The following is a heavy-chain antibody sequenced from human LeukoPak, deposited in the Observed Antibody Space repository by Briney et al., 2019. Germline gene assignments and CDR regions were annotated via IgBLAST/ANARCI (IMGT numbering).Heavy chain of an antibody. D-gene: IGHD1-26*01. CDR3: ARTREGGSGICEFDY. V-gene: IGHV1-18*01. Sequence: GASVKVSCKASGYTFTSYGISWVRQAPGQGLEWMGWISAYNGNTNYAQKLQGRVTMTTDTSTSTAYMELRSLRSDDTAVYYCARTREGGSGICEFDYWGQGTLATVSS. J-gene: IGHJ4*02. CDR1: GYTFTSYG. CDR2: ISAYNGNT.